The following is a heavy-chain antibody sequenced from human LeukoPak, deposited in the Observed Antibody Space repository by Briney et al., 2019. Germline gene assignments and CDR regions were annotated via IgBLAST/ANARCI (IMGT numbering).Heavy chain of an antibody. J-gene: IGHJ4*02. Sequence: GGSLRLSXAASGFTFSSYGMHWVRQAPGKGLEWVAFIRYDGSNKYYADSVKGRFTISRDNSKNTLYLQMNSLRAEDTAVYYCAKDRDFWSGPFFDYWGQGTLVTVSS. CDR2: IRYDGSNK. CDR3: AKDRDFWSGPFFDY. CDR1: GFTFSSYG. D-gene: IGHD3-3*01. V-gene: IGHV3-30*02.